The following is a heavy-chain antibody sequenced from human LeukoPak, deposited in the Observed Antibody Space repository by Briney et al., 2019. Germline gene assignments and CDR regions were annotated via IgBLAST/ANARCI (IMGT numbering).Heavy chain of an antibody. CDR3: VNSGFDP. CDR2: IHYDGTNE. J-gene: IGHJ5*02. Sequence: GGSLRLSCAASGFIFSSYGMHWVRQAPGKGLEWVAFIHYDGTNEYYADSVKGRFTISRDNFKNTLSLQMNGLRVEDTALYYCVNSGFDPWGQGTLVTVSS. CDR1: GFIFSSYG. D-gene: IGHD3-10*01. V-gene: IGHV3-30*02.